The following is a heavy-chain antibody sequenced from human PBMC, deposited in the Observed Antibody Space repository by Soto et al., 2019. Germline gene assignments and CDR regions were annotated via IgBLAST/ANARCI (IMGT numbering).Heavy chain of an antibody. CDR1: GFTFSSYD. J-gene: IGHJ6*02. Sequence: GGSLRLSCAASGFTFSSYDMCWVRQAPGKGPEWVAVIWYDGSHIYYADSVKGRFAISRDNSKNMLYLQMNSLRAEDTAVYYCVIRDSHYYYGMDVWGQGTTVIVSS. D-gene: IGHD2-15*01. CDR3: VIRDSHYYYGMDV. CDR2: IWYDGSHI. V-gene: IGHV3-33*03.